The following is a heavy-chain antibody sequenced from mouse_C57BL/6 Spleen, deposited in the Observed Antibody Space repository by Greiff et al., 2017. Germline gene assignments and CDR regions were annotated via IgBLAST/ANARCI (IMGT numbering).Heavy chain of an antibody. D-gene: IGHD2-3*01. V-gene: IGHV1-26*01. CDR2: INPNNGGT. J-gene: IGHJ2*01. Sequence: EVQLQQSGPELVKPGASVKISCKASGYTFTDYYMNWVKQSHGKSLEWIGDINPNNGGTSYNQKFKGKATLTVDKSSSTADMELRSLTSEDSAVYYCARYDYDGYYVSDDWGKGTTLTVSS. CDR3: ARYDYDGYYVSDD. CDR1: GYTFTDYY.